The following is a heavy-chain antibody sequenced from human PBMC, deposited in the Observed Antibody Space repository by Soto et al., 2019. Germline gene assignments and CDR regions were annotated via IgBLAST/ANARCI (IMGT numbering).Heavy chain of an antibody. V-gene: IGHV1-69*02. D-gene: IGHD3-9*01. CDR2: IIPILGIA. CDR1: GGTFSSYT. CDR3: ARSRGDILTGYSPRAFDI. Sequence: SVKVSCKASGGTFSSYTISWVRQAPGQGLEWMGRIIPILGIANYAQKFQGRVTITADKSTSTAYMELSSLRSEDTAVYYCARSRGDILTGYSPRAFDIWGQGTMVTVSS. J-gene: IGHJ3*02.